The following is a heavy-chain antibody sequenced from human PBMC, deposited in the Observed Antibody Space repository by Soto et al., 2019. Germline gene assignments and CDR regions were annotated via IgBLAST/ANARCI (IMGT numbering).Heavy chain of an antibody. CDR2: INHSGST. Sequence: TSETLSLTCAVYGGSFSGYYWSWIRQPPGKGLEWIGEINHSGSTNYNPSLKSRVTISVDTSKNQFSLKLSSVTAADTAVYYCARDLSGSYGMDVWGQGTTVTVS. CDR3: ARDLSGSYGMDV. CDR1: GGSFSGYY. V-gene: IGHV4-34*01. D-gene: IGHD1-26*01. J-gene: IGHJ6*02.